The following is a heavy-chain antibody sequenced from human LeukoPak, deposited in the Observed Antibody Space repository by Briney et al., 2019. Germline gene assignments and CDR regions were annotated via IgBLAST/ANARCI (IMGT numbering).Heavy chain of an antibody. CDR1: GDSISSDSYY. CDR2: IYTSGST. CDR3: ATGRGELDY. J-gene: IGHJ4*02. Sequence: SETLSLTCTVSGDSISSDSYYWNWIRQPAGKGLEWIGRIYTSGSTNYNPSLKSRVTMSVDTSKKQFSLKLSSVTAADTALYYCATGRGELDYWGQGTLVTVSS. V-gene: IGHV4-61*02. D-gene: IGHD1-1*01.